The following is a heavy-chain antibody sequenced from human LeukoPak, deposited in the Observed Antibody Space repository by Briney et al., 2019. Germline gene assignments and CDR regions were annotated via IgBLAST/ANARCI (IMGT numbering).Heavy chain of an antibody. V-gene: IGHV3-48*01. CDR1: GFTFSSYS. D-gene: IGHD3-3*01. J-gene: IGHJ4*02. CDR2: ISSSSSTI. CDR3: ARDFDYDFWSGYSVTPSMGYFDY. Sequence: GGSLRLSCAASGFTFSSYSMNWVRQAPGKGLEWVSYISSSSSTIYYADSVKGRFTISRDNAKNSLYLQMNGLRAEDTAVYYCARDFDYDFWSGYSVTPSMGYFDYWGQGTLVTVSS.